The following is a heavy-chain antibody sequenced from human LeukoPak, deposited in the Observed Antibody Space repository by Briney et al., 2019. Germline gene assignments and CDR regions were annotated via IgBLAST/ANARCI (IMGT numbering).Heavy chain of an antibody. CDR1: GFTFSSYS. J-gene: IGHJ4*02. CDR3: ARYREGLLWSGELLWGFDY. D-gene: IGHD3-10*01. CDR2: ISSSSSYI. Sequence: KPGGSLRLSCAASGFTFSSYSMHWVRRAPGKGLEWVSSISSSSSYIIYADSVKGRFTISRDNAKNSLYLQMNSLIAEDTAVYYVARYREGLLWSGELLWGFDYWGQGTLVTVSS. V-gene: IGHV3-21*01.